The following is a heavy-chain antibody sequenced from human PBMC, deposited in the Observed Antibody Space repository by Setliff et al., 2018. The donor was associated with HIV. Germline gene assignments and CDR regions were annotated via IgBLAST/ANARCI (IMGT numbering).Heavy chain of an antibody. J-gene: IGHJ6*02. CDR1: GFSFSDYY. Sequence: GGSLRLSCLASGFSFSDYYMNWIRQAPGKGLEWISYISYISESGTTIFYADSVKGRFTISRDNGENSLYLQMNSLSDEDTAVYYCAKDLGGSGTDGMDVWGQGTTVTVSS. V-gene: IGHV3-11*04. CDR2: ISESGTTI. D-gene: IGHD3-10*01. CDR3: AKDLGGSGTDGMDV.